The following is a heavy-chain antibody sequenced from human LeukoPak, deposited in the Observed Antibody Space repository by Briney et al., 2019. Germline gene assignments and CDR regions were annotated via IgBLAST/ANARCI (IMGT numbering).Heavy chain of an antibody. CDR2: ISAYNGNT. D-gene: IGHD6-6*01. CDR3: ERDQDRIAARRDLAGY. V-gene: IGHV1-18*01. CDR1: GYTFTSYG. Sequence: GASVKVSCKASGYTFTSYGISWVRQAPGQGLEWMGWISAYNGNTNYAQKLQGRVTMTTDTSTSTAYMELRSLRSDDTAVYYCERDQDRIAARRDLAGYWGQGTLVTVSS. J-gene: IGHJ4*02.